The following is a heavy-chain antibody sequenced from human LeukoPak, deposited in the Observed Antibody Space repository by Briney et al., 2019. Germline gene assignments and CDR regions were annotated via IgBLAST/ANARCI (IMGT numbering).Heavy chain of an antibody. CDR3: ARNGLIDYYDSSGRAGYFDL. CDR2: ISWNSGSI. Sequence: GGSLRLSCAASGFTFDDYAMHWVRQAPGKGLEWVSGISWNSGSIGYADPVKGRFTISRDNAKNSLYLQMYSLGAEDTALYYCARNGLIDYYDSSGRAGYFDLWGRGTLVTVSS. CDR1: GFTFDDYA. D-gene: IGHD3-22*01. J-gene: IGHJ2*01. V-gene: IGHV3-9*01.